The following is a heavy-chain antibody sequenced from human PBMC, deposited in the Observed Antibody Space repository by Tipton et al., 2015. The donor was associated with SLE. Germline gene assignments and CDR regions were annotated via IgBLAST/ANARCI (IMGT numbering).Heavy chain of an antibody. CDR2: IKSMSDGGTA. J-gene: IGHJ4*02. CDR3: TTDRYSLHGGLDY. V-gene: IGHV3-15*05. Sequence: SLRLSCAASGFAFNTAWMSWVRQAPGKGLGWVGRIKSMSDGGTADFAATVKGRITMSRNDADNTMYLDLHSLTAEDTAVYYCTTDRYSLHGGLDYWGQGTLVTVSS. D-gene: IGHD4-11*01. CDR1: GFAFNTAW.